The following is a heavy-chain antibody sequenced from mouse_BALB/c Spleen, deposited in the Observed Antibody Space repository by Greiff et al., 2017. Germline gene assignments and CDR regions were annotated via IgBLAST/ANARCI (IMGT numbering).Heavy chain of an antibody. J-gene: IGHJ2*01. V-gene: IGHV5-6-4*01. Sequence: DVKLVESGGGLVKPGGSLKLSCAASGFTFSSYTMSWVRQTPEKRLEWVATISSGGSYTYYPDSVKGRFTISRDNAKNTLYLQMSSLKSEDTAMYYCTRDRGLRRYFDYWGQGTTLTVSS. CDR2: ISSGGSYT. D-gene: IGHD2-2*01. CDR1: GFTFSSYT. CDR3: TRDRGLRRYFDY.